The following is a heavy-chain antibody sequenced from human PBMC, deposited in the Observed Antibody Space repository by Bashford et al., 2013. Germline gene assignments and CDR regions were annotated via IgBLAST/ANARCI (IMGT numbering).Heavy chain of an antibody. D-gene: IGHD2-15*01. J-gene: IGHJ1*01. CDR2: ITRDGGTT. CDR3: TEESLQYFLH. Sequence: GSLRLSCAASGFTFDNYAMHWVRQAPGKDLEWVSLITRDGGTTFYADSVKGRFTISRDNSKNSLYLQMNSLRAEDTALYYCTEESLQYFLHWGQGTLVTVSS. V-gene: IGHV3-43D*04. CDR1: GFTFDNYA.